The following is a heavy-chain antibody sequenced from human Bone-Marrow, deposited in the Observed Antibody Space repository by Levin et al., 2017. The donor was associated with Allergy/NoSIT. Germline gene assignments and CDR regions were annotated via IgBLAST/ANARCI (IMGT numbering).Heavy chain of an antibody. V-gene: IGHV5-51*01. CDR3: ATGLSFIANYYYYGMDV. D-gene: IGHD6-13*01. Sequence: GESLKISCQGSGYSFTSYWIGWVRQMPGKGLEWMGIIYPGDSDTRYSPSFQGQVTISADKSISTAYLQWSSLKASDTAMYYCATGLSFIANYYYYGMDVWGQGTTVTVSS. CDR2: IYPGDSDT. CDR1: GYSFTSYW. J-gene: IGHJ6*02.